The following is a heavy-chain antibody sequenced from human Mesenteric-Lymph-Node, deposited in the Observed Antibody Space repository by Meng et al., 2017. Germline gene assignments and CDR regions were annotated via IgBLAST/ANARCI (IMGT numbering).Heavy chain of an antibody. CDR2: ISYDGSNK. D-gene: IGHD2-15*01. CDR3: ADDVEAGGLHY. Sequence: GESLKISCAASGFTFSSYAMHWVRQAPGKGLEWVAVISYDGSNKYYADSVKGRFTTSRDNAKNSLYLQMNNLRPEDTAMYYCADDVEAGGLHYWGQGTLVTVSS. J-gene: IGHJ4*02. V-gene: IGHV3-30*04. CDR1: GFTFSSYA.